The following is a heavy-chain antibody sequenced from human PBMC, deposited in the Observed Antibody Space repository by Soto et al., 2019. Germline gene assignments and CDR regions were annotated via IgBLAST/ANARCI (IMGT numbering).Heavy chain of an antibody. V-gene: IGHV3-30*18. J-gene: IGHJ4*02. CDR3: AKGYSGSYD. D-gene: IGHD1-26*01. Sequence: QVQLVESGGGVVQPGRSLRLSCAASGFTFSSYGMHWVRQAPGKGLEWVAVISYDGSNKYYADSVKGRFTISRDNSKNTLYLQMNSLRADDTAVYYCAKGYSGSYDWGQGTLVTVSS. CDR2: ISYDGSNK. CDR1: GFTFSSYG.